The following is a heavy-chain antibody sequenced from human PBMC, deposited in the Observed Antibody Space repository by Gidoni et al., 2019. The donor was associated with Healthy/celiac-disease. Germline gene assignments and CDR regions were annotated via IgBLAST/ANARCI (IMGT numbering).Heavy chain of an antibody. Sequence: EVQLVESGGGLVQPGRYLRLSCAASGFTFDDYAMHWVRQAPGKGLEWVSGISWNSGSIGYADSVKGRFTISRDNAKNSLYLQMNSLRAEDTALYYCAKGEPRYSSSWYDPSVGDYWGQGTLVTVSS. CDR3: AKGEPRYSSSWYDPSVGDY. V-gene: IGHV3-9*01. J-gene: IGHJ4*02. D-gene: IGHD6-13*01. CDR1: GFTFDDYA. CDR2: ISWNSGSI.